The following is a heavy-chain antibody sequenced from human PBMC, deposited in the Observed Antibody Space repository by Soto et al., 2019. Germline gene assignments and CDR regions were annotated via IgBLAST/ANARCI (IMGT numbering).Heavy chain of an antibody. Sequence: SETLSLTCAVYGGSFSGYYWSWIRQPPGKGLEWIGEINHSGSTNYNPSLKSRVTISVDTSKNQFSLKLSSVTAADTAVYYCARATPRFPQRLVRKAAYFDYWGQGTLVTVSS. J-gene: IGHJ4*02. CDR1: GGSFSGYY. V-gene: IGHV4-34*01. CDR2: INHSGST. CDR3: ARATPRFPQRLVRKAAYFDY. D-gene: IGHD6-13*01.